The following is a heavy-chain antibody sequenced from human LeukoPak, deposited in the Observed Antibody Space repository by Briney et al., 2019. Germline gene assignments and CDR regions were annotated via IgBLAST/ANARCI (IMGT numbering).Heavy chain of an antibody. J-gene: IGHJ4*02. Sequence: GASVNVSCRTSGYSFTDYYMHWVRQASGQGLEWMGWINPNSGGTSSAQKFQGRVTMTRDTSITTVYMEVSWLTSDDTAIYYCARADRLDGGPYLIGPRGQGTLVTVSS. CDR2: INPNSGGT. CDR3: ARADRLDGGPYLIGP. D-gene: IGHD2-21*01. V-gene: IGHV1-2*02. CDR1: GYSFTDYY.